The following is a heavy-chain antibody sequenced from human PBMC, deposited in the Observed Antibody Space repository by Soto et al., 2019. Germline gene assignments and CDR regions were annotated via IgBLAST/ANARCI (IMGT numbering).Heavy chain of an antibody. D-gene: IGHD6-13*01. CDR3: AREQQLPFYN. Sequence: GGPLRLSCAASRLTFSTYSFNWVRQAPGKGLEWLSYIGSSSTTIYYADSVKGRFIISRDNAKNSLYLQMNSLRPEDTAVYYCAREQQLPFYNWGQGTRVTVSS. CDR2: IGSSSTTI. CDR1: RLTFSTYS. V-gene: IGHV3-48*01. J-gene: IGHJ4*02.